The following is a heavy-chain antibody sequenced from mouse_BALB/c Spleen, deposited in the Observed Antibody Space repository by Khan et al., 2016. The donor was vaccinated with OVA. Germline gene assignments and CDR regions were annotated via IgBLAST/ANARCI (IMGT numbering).Heavy chain of an antibody. CDR1: GFIFSSYG. Sequence: EVELVESGGDLVKPGGSLKLSCAASGFIFSSYGMSWVRQTPDKRLEWVATISRGGSYTYYPDSVKGRFTISRDNAKNTPYLQMSSLKSEDTAMYYCARFITTATGDYYAMDYWGQGTSVTVSS. D-gene: IGHD1-2*01. V-gene: IGHV5-6*01. CDR3: ARFITTATGDYYAMDY. CDR2: ISRGGSYT. J-gene: IGHJ4*01.